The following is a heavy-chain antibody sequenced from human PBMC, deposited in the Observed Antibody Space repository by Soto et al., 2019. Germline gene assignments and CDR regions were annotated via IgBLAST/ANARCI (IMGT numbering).Heavy chain of an antibody. D-gene: IGHD2-21*02. CDR3: AREDDGGDRDYYGLDV. CDR1: GGSISSDHYH. CDR2: IHYSGSI. V-gene: IGHV4-30-4*01. J-gene: IGHJ6*02. Sequence: QVQLQESGPGLVRSSLTLSLTCTVSGGSISSDHYHWTWIRQPPGKGLEWIGYIHYSGSIYYNPSLQSRVTMSVDTSKSLFCLKLSSVTAADTAVYVCAREDDGGDRDYYGLDVWGQGTTVTVSS.